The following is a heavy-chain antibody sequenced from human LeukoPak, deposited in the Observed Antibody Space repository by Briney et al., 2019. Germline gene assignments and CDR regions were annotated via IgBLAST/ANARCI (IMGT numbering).Heavy chain of an antibody. D-gene: IGHD3-3*01. J-gene: IGHJ6*03. Sequence: GGSLRLSCAASGFTFSSYAMHWVRQAPGKGLEWVSSISSSSSYIYYADSVKGRFTISRDNAKNSLYLQMNSLRAEDTAVYYCARIYDFWSGYYYYYYMDVWGKGTTVTVSS. CDR1: GFTFSSYA. CDR3: ARIYDFWSGYYYYYYMDV. V-gene: IGHV3-21*01. CDR2: ISSSSSYI.